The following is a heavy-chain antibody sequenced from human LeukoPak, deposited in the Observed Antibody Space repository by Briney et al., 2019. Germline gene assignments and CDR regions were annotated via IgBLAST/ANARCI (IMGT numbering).Heavy chain of an antibody. CDR1: GASISSYY. CDR2: IYYSGST. V-gene: IGHV4-59*01. Sequence: SETLSLTCTVSGASISSYYWSWIRQPPGKGLEWIGYIYYSGSTNYNPSLKSRVTISVDTSKNQFSLKLSSVTAADTAVYYCASTYSSSWYSGWFDPWGQGTLVTVSS. J-gene: IGHJ5*02. D-gene: IGHD6-13*01. CDR3: ASTYSSSWYSGWFDP.